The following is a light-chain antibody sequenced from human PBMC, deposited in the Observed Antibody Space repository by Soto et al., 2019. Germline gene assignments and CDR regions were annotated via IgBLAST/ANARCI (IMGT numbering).Light chain of an antibody. CDR3: QHYGTSAYT. CDR1: QSVGSNY. Sequence: IVLTQSPGTLSLSPGERATLSCRASQSVGSNYLAWYQQKPGQAPRHLIYGASSRATGIPDRFSGSGSGTDFTLTIRRLEPEDFAVYYCQHYGTSAYTFGQGTTLEIK. J-gene: IGKJ2*01. CDR2: GAS. V-gene: IGKV3-20*01.